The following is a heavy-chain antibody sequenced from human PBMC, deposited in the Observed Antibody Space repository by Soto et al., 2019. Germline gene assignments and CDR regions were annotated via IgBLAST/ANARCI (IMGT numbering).Heavy chain of an antibody. D-gene: IGHD3-3*01. CDR1: GGTFSSYA. Sequence: SVKVSCKASGGTFSSYAISWVRQAPGQGLEWMGGIIPIFGTANYAQKFQGRVTITADESTSTAYMELSSLRSEDTAVYYCAKAPLRFLEWLHIDYWGQGTLVTVSS. CDR3: AKAPLRFLEWLHIDY. CDR2: IIPIFGTA. V-gene: IGHV1-69*13. J-gene: IGHJ4*02.